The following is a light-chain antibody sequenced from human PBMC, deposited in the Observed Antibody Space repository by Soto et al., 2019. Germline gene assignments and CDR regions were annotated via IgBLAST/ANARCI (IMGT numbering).Light chain of an antibody. Sequence: EIVMTQSPATLSLSPGERATLSSRASQSIGCNLTGYQQKPGQGPTPPTYAPSTRAPSFPARFSGSGSGTDFTLTISTLQSEDFEVYYCQQYYHWPPYTFGQGTKLESK. J-gene: IGKJ2*01. CDR2: APS. V-gene: IGKV3-15*01. CDR3: QQYYHWPPYT. CDR1: QSIGCN.